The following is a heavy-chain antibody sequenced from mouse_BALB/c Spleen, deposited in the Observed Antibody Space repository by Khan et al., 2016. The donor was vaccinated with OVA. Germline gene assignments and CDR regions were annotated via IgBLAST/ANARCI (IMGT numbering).Heavy chain of an antibody. V-gene: IGHV3-8*02. Sequence: EVQLQESGPSLVKPSQTLSLTCSVTGDSITSGYWNWIRKFPGNKLEYMGYIIYTGYTYYNPSLKSRISITRHTSKNQYYLQLSSVTDEDTATYYCSRSTYRYAFVYWGQGTLVTVSA. CDR2: IIYTGYT. D-gene: IGHD2-12*01. CDR3: SRSTYRYAFVY. CDR1: GDSITSGY. J-gene: IGHJ3*01.